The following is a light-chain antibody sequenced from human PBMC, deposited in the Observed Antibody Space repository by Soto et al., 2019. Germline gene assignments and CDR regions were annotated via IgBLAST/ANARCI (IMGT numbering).Light chain of an antibody. V-gene: IGLV2-14*01. CDR3: SSYTSSSTYVV. J-gene: IGLJ2*01. CDR1: SSDVGGYNC. Sequence: QSALTQPASVSGSPGQSITISCTGTSSDVGGYNCVSWYQQHPGKAPKLMIYEVSNRPSGVSDRFSGSKSGNTASLTISGLQPEDEADYYCSSYTSSSTYVVFGGGTKLTVL. CDR2: EVS.